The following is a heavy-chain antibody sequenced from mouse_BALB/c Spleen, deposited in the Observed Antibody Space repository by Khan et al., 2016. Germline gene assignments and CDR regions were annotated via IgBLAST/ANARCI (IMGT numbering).Heavy chain of an antibody. CDR1: GYTFTNYG. CDR3: ARDYDCDGDWYFDV. J-gene: IGHJ1*01. V-gene: IGHV9-3-1*01. D-gene: IGHD2-4*01. CDR2: MNTYTGEP. Sequence: QIQLVQSGPELKKPGETVKISCKASGYTFTNYGMNWVKQAPGKGLKWMGWMNTYTGEPTYADDFKGRFAFSLNTSASTAYLQLNNLKNEDTATYCCARDYDCDGDWYFDVWGAGTTVTVSS.